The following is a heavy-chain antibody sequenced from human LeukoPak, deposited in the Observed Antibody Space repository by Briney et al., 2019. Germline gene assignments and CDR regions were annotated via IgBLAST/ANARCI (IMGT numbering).Heavy chain of an antibody. CDR1: GGSFSGYY. V-gene: IGHV4-34*01. J-gene: IGHJ4*02. D-gene: IGHD3-22*01. Sequence: PSETLSLTCAVYGGSFSGYYWSWLRRPPGKGLEWIGEINHSGSTNYNPSLKSRVTISVDTSKNQFSLKLSSVTAADTAVYYCATRGSGYYYAYYFDYWGQGTLVTVSS. CDR3: ATRGSGYYYAYYFDY. CDR2: INHSGST.